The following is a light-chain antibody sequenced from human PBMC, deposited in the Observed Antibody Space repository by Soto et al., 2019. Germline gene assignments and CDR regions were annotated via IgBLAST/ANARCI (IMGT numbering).Light chain of an antibody. CDR1: QSVSSSY. J-gene: IGKJ5*01. Sequence: EIGLTQSPGTLSLYPGERATLSCRASQSVSSSYLAWYQQKPGQAPRLLIYGASSRATGIPDRFSGSGSGTDFTLTISSLQPEDFATYYCQQSYSTLITFAQGTRLEIK. CDR3: QQSYSTLIT. V-gene: IGKV3-20*01. CDR2: GAS.